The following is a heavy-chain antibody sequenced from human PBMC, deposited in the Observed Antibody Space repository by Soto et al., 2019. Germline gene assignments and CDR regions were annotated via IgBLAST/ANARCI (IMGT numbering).Heavy chain of an antibody. D-gene: IGHD6-19*01. CDR2: ISAYNGNT. V-gene: IGHV1-18*01. CDR3: AREAVAGSDDYYYYGMDV. CDR1: GYTFTSYG. J-gene: IGHJ6*02. Sequence: ASVKVSCKASGYTFTSYGISWVRQAPGQGLEWMGWISAYNGNTNYAQKLQGRVTMTTDTSTSTAYMELRSLRSDDTAVYYCAREAVAGSDDYYYYGMDVWGQGTTVIVSS.